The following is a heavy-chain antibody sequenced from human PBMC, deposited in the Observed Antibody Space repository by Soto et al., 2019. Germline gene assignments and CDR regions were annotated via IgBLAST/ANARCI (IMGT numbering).Heavy chain of an antibody. Sequence: GGSLRLSCAASGFTFSSYWMHWVRQAPGKGLVWVSRINSDGSSTSYADPVKGRFTISRDNAKNTLYLQMNSLRAEDTAVYYCARVFIGSGSYSHYYYYYGMDVWGQGTTVTVSS. CDR2: INSDGSST. CDR1: GFTFSSYW. J-gene: IGHJ6*02. V-gene: IGHV3-74*01. D-gene: IGHD1-26*01. CDR3: ARVFIGSGSYSHYYYYYGMDV.